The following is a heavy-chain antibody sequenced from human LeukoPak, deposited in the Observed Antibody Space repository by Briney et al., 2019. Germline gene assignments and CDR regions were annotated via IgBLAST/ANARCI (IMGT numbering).Heavy chain of an antibody. CDR2: ISSSGDIT. CDR3: ASHPRSGGNFDY. CDR1: GFTFSNSA. D-gene: IGHD4-23*01. V-gene: IGHV3-23*01. J-gene: IGHJ4*02. Sequence: PGGSLRLSCTASGFTFSNSAMSWVRQAPGKGLEWVSIISSSGDITYYADSVKGRFTISRDNSKNTLYLQMNSLRAEDTAVYYCASHPRSGGNFDYWGQGTLVTVSS.